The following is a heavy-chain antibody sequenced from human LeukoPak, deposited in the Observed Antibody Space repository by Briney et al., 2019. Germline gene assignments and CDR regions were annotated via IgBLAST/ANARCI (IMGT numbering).Heavy chain of an antibody. V-gene: IGHV3-53*01. CDR2: IYSGGST. D-gene: IGHD6-13*01. CDR1: GFTVSSNY. CDR3: ARGGSPYYMDV. J-gene: IGHJ6*03. Sequence: GGSPRLSCAASGFTVSSNYMSWVRQAPGKGLEWVSVIYSGGSTYYADSVKGRFTISRDNSKNTLYLQMNSLRAEDTAVYYCARGGSPYYMDVWGKGTTVTVSS.